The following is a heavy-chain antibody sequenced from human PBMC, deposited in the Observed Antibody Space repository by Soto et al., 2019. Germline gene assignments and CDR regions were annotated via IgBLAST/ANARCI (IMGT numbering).Heavy chain of an antibody. Sequence: SETLSLTCTVSGGSISSSSYYWGWIRQPPGKGLEWIGSIYYSGSTYYNPSLKSRVTISVDTSKNQFSLKLSSVTAADTAVYYCARPSSGWFDPWGQGTLVTVSS. D-gene: IGHD3-10*01. CDR3: ARPSSGWFDP. V-gene: IGHV4-39*01. CDR1: GGSISSSSYY. CDR2: IYYSGST. J-gene: IGHJ5*02.